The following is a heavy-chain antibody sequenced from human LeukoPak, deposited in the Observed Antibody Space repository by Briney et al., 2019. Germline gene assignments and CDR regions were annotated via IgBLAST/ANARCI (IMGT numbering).Heavy chain of an antibody. CDR1: GFTFSSYA. J-gene: IGHJ5*02. CDR3: AKGEVFWVLDP. V-gene: IGHV3-30-3*01. D-gene: IGHD3-9*01. CDR2: ISYDGSNK. Sequence: GGSLRLSCAASGFTFSSYAMHWVRQAPGKGLEWVAVISYDGSNKYYADSVKGRFTISRDNSKNTLYLQMNSLRAEDTAVYYCAKGEVFWVLDPWGQGTLVTVSS.